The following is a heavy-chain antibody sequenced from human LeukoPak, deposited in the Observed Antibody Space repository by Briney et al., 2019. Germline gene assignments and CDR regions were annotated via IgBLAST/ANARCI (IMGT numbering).Heavy chain of an antibody. V-gene: IGHV3-21*06. Sequence: GGSLRLSCAASGFTFSSYSMSWVRQPPGKGLEWVSYITSNSGYIYYADSMKGRFTISRDNAKNSLNLQMNSLRAEDTAVYYCARVRIAPYAWATGFDSWGQGILVTVSS. CDR2: ITSNSGYI. CDR1: GFTFSSYS. J-gene: IGHJ4*02. CDR3: ARVRIAPYAWATGFDS. D-gene: IGHD1-14*01.